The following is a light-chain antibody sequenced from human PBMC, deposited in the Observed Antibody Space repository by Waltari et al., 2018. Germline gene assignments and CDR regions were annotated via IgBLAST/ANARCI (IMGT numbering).Light chain of an antibody. Sequence: EIVLTQSPATLYLSPGERATLSCRASQSVSSYLAWYQQKPGQAPRLLIYDASNRATGSPARFSGSGSGTDFTRTISSLEPEDFAVYYCQQRSNWPTFGQGTKVEIK. CDR2: DAS. CDR3: QQRSNWPT. V-gene: IGKV3-11*01. CDR1: QSVSSY. J-gene: IGKJ1*01.